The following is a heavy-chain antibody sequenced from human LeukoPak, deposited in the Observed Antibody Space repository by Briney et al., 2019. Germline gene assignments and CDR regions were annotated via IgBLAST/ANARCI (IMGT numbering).Heavy chain of an antibody. CDR1: GYTLTELS. V-gene: IGHV1-24*01. CDR3: ATVRIDEAVVPAAIRDYYYYYMDV. Sequence: ASVKVSCKVSGYTLTELSMHWVRQAPGKGLEWMGGFDPEDGETIYAQKFQGRVTMTEDTSTDTAYMELSSLRSEDTAVYYCATVRIDEAVVPAAIRDYYYYYMDVWGKGTTVTVSS. CDR2: FDPEDGET. D-gene: IGHD2-2*02. J-gene: IGHJ6*03.